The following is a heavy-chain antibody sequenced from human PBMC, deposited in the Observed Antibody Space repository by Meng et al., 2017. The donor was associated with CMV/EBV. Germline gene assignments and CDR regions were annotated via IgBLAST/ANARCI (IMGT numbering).Heavy chain of an antibody. Sequence: SETLSLTCAVYGGSFSGYYWSWIRQPPGKGLEWIGEINHSGSTNYNPSLKSRVTISVDTSKNQFSLKLSSVTAADTAVYYCARVGALPTFYGMDVWGQGTTVTVSS. V-gene: IGHV4-34*01. J-gene: IGHJ6*02. CDR2: INHSGST. D-gene: IGHD1-1*01. CDR3: ARVGALPTFYGMDV. CDR1: GGSFSGYY.